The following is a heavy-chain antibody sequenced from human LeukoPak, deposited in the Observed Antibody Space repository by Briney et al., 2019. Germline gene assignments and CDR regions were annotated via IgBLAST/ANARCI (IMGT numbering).Heavy chain of an antibody. CDR1: GGSISTYY. CDR2: IYYSGST. CDR3: ATGIGDFFDY. V-gene: IGHV4-59*05. D-gene: IGHD3-10*01. J-gene: IGHJ4*02. Sequence: SETLSLTCTVSGGSISTYYWSWIRQPPGKGLEWIGSIYYSGSTYYNPSLKSRVTISVDTSKNQFSLKLSSVTAADTAVYYCATGIGDFFDYWGQGTLVTVSS.